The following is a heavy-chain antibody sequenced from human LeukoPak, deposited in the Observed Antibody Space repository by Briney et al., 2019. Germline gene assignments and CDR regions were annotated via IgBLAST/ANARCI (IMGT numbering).Heavy chain of an antibody. CDR2: IYYSGST. CDR1: GGSISSSSYY. J-gene: IGHJ4*02. Sequence: PSGTLSLTCTVSGGSISSSSYYWGWIRQPPGKGLEWIGSIYYSGSTYYNPSLKSRVTISVDTSKNQFSLKLSSVTAADTAVYYCARHDVVVVAAYDYWGQGTLVTVSS. D-gene: IGHD2-15*01. CDR3: ARHDVVVVAAYDY. V-gene: IGHV4-39*01.